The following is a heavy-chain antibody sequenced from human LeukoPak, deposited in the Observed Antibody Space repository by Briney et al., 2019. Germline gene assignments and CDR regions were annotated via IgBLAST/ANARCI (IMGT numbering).Heavy chain of an antibody. J-gene: IGHJ4*02. CDR3: ARDGVAQYTAMELYFDY. CDR2: ISYDGSNK. CDR1: GFTFSSYA. D-gene: IGHD5-18*01. V-gene: IGHV3-30-3*01. Sequence: GGSLRLSCAASGFTFSSYAMHWVRQAPGKGREWVAVISYDGSNKYYADSVKGRFTISRDNSKNTLYLQMNSLRAEDTAVYYCARDGVAQYTAMELYFDYWGQGTLVTVSS.